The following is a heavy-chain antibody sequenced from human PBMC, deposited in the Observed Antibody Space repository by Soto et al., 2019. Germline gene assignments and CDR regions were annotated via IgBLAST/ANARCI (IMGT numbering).Heavy chain of an antibody. D-gene: IGHD6-13*01. Sequence: GASVKVSCKASGYTFTSYGISWVRQAPGQGLEWMGWISPYNGNTNYAQKLQGRVTMTTDTSTSTAYMELRSLRSDDTAVYYCARERQQQLVHDFDYWGQGTLVTVSS. CDR1: GYTFTSYG. CDR3: ARERQQQLVHDFDY. V-gene: IGHV1-18*04. CDR2: ISPYNGNT. J-gene: IGHJ4*02.